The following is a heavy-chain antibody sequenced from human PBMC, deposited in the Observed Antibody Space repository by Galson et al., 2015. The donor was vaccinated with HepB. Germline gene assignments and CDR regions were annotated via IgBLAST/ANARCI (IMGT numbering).Heavy chain of an antibody. J-gene: IGHJ6*02. CDR3: AKDAGQWLVARRQGGMDV. Sequence: SLRLSCAASGFTFSSYGMHWVRQAPGKGLEWVAFIRYDGSNKYYADSVKGRFTISRDNSKNTLYLQMNSLRAEDTAVYYCAKDAGQWLVARRQGGMDVWGQGTTVTVSS. D-gene: IGHD6-19*01. V-gene: IGHV3-30*02. CDR1: GFTFSSYG. CDR2: IRYDGSNK.